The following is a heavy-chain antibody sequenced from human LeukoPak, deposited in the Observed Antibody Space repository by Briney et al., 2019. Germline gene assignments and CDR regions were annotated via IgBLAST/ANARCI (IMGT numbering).Heavy chain of an antibody. CDR1: GLTFSSYA. J-gene: IGHJ4*02. V-gene: IGHV3-23*01. D-gene: IGHD4/OR15-4a*01. CDR2: ISGSGGST. CDR3: ARRAGAYSHSYDY. Sequence: PGGSPRLSCAASGLTFSSYAMSWVRQAPGKGLEWVSGISGSGGSTYYADSVKGRFTISRDNSKKTLYLQMNSLRAEDTAVYYCARRAGAYSHSYDYWGQGTLVTVSS.